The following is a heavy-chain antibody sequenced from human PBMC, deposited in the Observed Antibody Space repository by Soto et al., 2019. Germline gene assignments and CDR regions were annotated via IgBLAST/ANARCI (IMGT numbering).Heavy chain of an antibody. V-gene: IGHV6-1*01. CDR3: VRLIGNSWLDS. Sequence: QVQLQQSGPGLVKPSQTLSLTCAISGDSVSSNTATWDWIRQSPSRGLEWLGRTYYRSKWYVDYAVFVKRRITIKPDTSNNQLSEQLISVTPHETADYYCVRLIGNSWLDSWGQGTLVTVSS. J-gene: IGHJ5*01. CDR2: TYYRSKWYV. CDR1: GDSVSSNTAT. D-gene: IGHD2-8*01.